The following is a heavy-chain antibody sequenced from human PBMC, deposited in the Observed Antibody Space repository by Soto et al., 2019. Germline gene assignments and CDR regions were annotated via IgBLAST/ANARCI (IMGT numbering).Heavy chain of an antibody. CDR2: VYYTGKT. D-gene: IGHD1-26*01. CDR3: ARPRFSAAWELDS. Sequence: PSETLSLTCNVSGGSVSSTTDYWSWIRQPPGKGLEWIASVYYTGKTNYTPSLKSRVAISIDTSDNKVSLKMRSVTAADTAVYFCARPRFSAAWELDSWGQGTLVTVSS. CDR1: GGSVSSTTDY. J-gene: IGHJ4*02. V-gene: IGHV4-61*01.